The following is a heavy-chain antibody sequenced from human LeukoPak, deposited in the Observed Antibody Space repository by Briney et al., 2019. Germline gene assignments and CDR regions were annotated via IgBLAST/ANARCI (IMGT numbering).Heavy chain of an antibody. CDR2: IYYSGST. CDR3: ASGVLWFGELLSQFDY. Sequence: SQTLSLTCTVSGGSISSGDYYWSWIRQPPGKGLGWIGYIYYSGSTYYNPSLKSRVTTSVDTSKNQFSLKLSSVTAADTAVYYCASGVLWFGELLSQFDYWGQGTLVTVSS. J-gene: IGHJ4*02. D-gene: IGHD3-10*01. V-gene: IGHV4-30-4*01. CDR1: GGSISSGDYY.